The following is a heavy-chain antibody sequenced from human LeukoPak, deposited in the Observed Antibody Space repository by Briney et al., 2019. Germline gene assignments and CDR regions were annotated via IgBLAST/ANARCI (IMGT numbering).Heavy chain of an antibody. CDR2: TNHSGRT. V-gene: IGHV4-34*01. J-gene: IGHJ1*01. CDR3: ARGRYSGGSCYKGHFQH. CDR1: AGSFSGYY. D-gene: IGHD2-15*01. Sequence: PSETLSLTCAGYAGSFSGYYWGWNRQPPGKGLEWIGETNHSGRTNYNPSLKSRVTISVDTSKNQFSLKLSSVTAADTAVYYCARGRYSGGSCYKGHFQHWGQGTLVTVSS.